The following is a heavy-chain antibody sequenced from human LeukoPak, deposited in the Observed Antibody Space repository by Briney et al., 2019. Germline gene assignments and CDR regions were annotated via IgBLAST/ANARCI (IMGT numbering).Heavy chain of an antibody. Sequence: PGESLKISCKGSGYSFTTYWIGWVRQMPGKGLEWMGIIYPGDSHTRYSPSFQGQVTMSADKSISTAYLQWSSLKASDTAMYYCGRSKYSTSWQYYFDYWGQGTLVTVSS. CDR2: IYPGDSHT. D-gene: IGHD6-13*01. CDR3: GRSKYSTSWQYYFDY. J-gene: IGHJ4*02. V-gene: IGHV5-51*01. CDR1: GYSFTTYW.